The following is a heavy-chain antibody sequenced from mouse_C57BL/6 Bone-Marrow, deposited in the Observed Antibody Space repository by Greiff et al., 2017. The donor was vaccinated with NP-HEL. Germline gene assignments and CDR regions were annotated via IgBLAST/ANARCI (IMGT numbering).Heavy chain of an antibody. D-gene: IGHD6-1*01. Sequence: EVQLVESGGGLVQPGGSLSLSCAASGFTFTDYYMSWVRQPPGKALEWLGFIRNKANGYTTEYSASVKGRFTISRDNSQSILYLQMNALRAEDSATYYCARWISSSSYFDYWGQGTTLTVSS. V-gene: IGHV7-3*01. CDR3: ARWISSSSYFDY. CDR2: IRNKANGYTT. CDR1: GFTFTDYY. J-gene: IGHJ2*01.